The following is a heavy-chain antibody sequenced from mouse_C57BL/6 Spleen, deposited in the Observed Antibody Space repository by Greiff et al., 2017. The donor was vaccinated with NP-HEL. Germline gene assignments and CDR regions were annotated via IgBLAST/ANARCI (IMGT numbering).Heavy chain of an antibody. V-gene: IGHV5-9-1*02. CDR1: GFTFSSYA. Sequence: DVMLVESGEGLVKPGGSLKLSCAASGFTFSSYAMSWVRQTPEKRLEWVAYISSGGDYIYYADTVKGRFTISRDNARNTLYLQMSSLKSEDTAMYCGTRLVGYFYWYFDVWGTGTTVTVSS. J-gene: IGHJ1*03. CDR3: TRLVGYFYWYFDV. CDR2: ISSGGDYI. D-gene: IGHD2-3*01.